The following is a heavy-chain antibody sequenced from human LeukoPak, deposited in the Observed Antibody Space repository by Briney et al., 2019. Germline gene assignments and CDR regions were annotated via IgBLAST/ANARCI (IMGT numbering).Heavy chain of an antibody. CDR3: AREGVGYCSGGSCQKFALDY. V-gene: IGHV1-18*01. CDR1: GYTFTSYG. J-gene: IGHJ4*02. CDR2: ISAYNGNT. Sequence: ASVKGSCKASGYTFTSYGISWVRQAPGQGLEWMGWISAYNGNTNYAQNLQGGVTMTTDTSTSTAYMELRSLRSDDTAVYYCAREGVGYCSGGSCQKFALDYWGQGTLVTVSS. D-gene: IGHD2-15*01.